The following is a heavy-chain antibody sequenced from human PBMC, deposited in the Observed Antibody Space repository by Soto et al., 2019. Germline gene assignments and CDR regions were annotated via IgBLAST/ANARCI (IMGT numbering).Heavy chain of an antibody. D-gene: IGHD6-19*01. CDR1: GFTFSSHG. CDR3: AKGSSGWYSVPRDFYMDV. CDR2: ISYDGTNK. V-gene: IGHV3-30*18. Sequence: QVQLVESGGAVAQPGGSLRLSCAASGFTFSSHGIHWVRQAPGQGLEWVATISYDGTNKFYADSVKDRFTISRDNSKDTLYVEINSLRAEDTAVYYCAKGSSGWYSVPRDFYMDVWGKGTTVTVSS. J-gene: IGHJ6*03.